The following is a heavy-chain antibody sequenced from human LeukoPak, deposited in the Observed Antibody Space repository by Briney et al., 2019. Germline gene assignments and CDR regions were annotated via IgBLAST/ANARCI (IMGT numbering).Heavy chain of an antibody. CDR2: ITRENWI. CDR1: GFSVSEYY. V-gene: IGHV3-69-1*01. Sequence: PGGSLRLSCAASGFSVSEYYVTWVRHAPGKGLEWISYITRENWIYYSDSVKGRFTISRDHAKNSVYLEMNSLRADDTAVYYCARGLHLDSSGSLYYWGQGTLVTVSS. J-gene: IGHJ4*02. CDR3: ARGLHLDSSGSLYY. D-gene: IGHD3-22*01.